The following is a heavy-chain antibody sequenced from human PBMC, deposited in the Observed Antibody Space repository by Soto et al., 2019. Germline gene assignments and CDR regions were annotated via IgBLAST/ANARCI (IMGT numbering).Heavy chain of an antibody. D-gene: IGHD1-7*01. V-gene: IGHV3-7*01. J-gene: IGHJ6*03. CDR2: IKQDGSEK. CDR1: GFTFSSYW. CDR3: ARAIAGNYEDYYYYMDV. Sequence: GGSLRLSCAASGFTFSSYWMSWVRQAPGKGLEWVANIKQDGSEKYYVDSVKGRFTISRDNAKNSLYLQMNSLRAEDTAVYYCARAIAGNYEDYYYYMDVWGKGTTVTVSS.